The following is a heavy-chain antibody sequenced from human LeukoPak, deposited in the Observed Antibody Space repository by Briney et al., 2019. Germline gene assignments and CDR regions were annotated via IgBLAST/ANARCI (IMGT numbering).Heavy chain of an antibody. D-gene: IGHD6-19*01. CDR2: INPSGGST. CDR1: GYTFTSYY. Sequence: GASVKVSCKASGYTFTSYYMHWVRQAPGQGLEWMGIINPSGGSTSYAQKFQGRVTMTRDTSTSTVYTELSSLRSEDTAVYYCARVDSSGWYDYWGQGTLVTVSS. J-gene: IGHJ4*02. V-gene: IGHV1-46*01. CDR3: ARVDSSGWYDY.